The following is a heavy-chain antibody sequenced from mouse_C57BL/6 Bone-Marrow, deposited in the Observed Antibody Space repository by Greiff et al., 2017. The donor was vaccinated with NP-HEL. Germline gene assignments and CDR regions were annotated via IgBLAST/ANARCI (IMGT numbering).Heavy chain of an antibody. CDR1: GYTFTEYT. J-gene: IGHJ3*01. D-gene: IGHD2-4*01. Sequence: VQLQQSGAELVKPGASVKLSCKASGYTFTEYTIHWVKQRSGQGLEWIGWFYPGSGSIKYNEKFKDKATLTADKSSSTVYMELSRLTSEDSAVYFCARHEERDYDYDGGPAWFAYWGQGTLVTVSA. V-gene: IGHV1-62-2*01. CDR2: FYPGSGSI. CDR3: ARHEERDYDYDGGPAWFAY.